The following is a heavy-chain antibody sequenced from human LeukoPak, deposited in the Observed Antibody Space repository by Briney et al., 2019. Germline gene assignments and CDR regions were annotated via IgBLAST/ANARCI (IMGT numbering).Heavy chain of an antibody. CDR3: ARRHCCGGDRNWFDP. J-gene: IGHJ5*02. CDR2: IIPIFGTA. D-gene: IGHD2-21*02. Sequence: ASVKVSCKASGGTFSSYAISWVRQAPGQGLEWMGGIIPIFGTANYAQKFQGRVTITADESTSTAYMGLSSLRSEDTAVYYCARRHCCGGDRNWFDPWGQGTLVTVSS. CDR1: GGTFSSYA. V-gene: IGHV1-69*13.